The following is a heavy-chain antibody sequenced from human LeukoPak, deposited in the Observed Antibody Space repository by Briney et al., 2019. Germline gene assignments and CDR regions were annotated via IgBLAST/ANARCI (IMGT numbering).Heavy chain of an antibody. D-gene: IGHD3-3*01. J-gene: IGHJ4*02. Sequence: ASETLSLTCTVSGGPISSSSYYWGWIRQPPGKGLEWIGSIYYSGSTYYNPSLKSRVTISVDTSKNQFSLKLSSVTAADTAVYYCARSQGSPWDIWSGYFLPFDYWGQGTLVTVSS. CDR3: ARSQGSPWDIWSGYFLPFDY. V-gene: IGHV4-39*07. CDR1: GGPISSSSYY. CDR2: IYYSGST.